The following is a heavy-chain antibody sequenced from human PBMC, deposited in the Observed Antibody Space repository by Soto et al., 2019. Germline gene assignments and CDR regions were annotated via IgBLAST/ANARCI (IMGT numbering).Heavy chain of an antibody. CDR3: AKRSGYQEAAYLDY. V-gene: IGHV3-23*01. Sequence: GGSLRLSCSASGFTFSNYDMVWVRQAPGKGLEWVSAITSDGHSTYYADSVKGRFTISRDNSKNTLYLQMNSLRAEDTAVYYCAKRSGYQEAAYLDYWGQGTLVTVSS. D-gene: IGHD5-12*01. J-gene: IGHJ4*02. CDR2: ITSDGHST. CDR1: GFTFSNYD.